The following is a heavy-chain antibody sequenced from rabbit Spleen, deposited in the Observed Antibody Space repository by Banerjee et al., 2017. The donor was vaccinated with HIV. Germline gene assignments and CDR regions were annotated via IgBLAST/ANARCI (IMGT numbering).Heavy chain of an antibody. CDR2: IAGSSSGFT. J-gene: IGHJ3*01. Sequence: EQLEESGGGLVQPEGSLTLTCTASGFSFSSSYWICWVRQAPGKGLEWISCIAGSSSGFTYSATWATGRFTISKTSSTTVTLQMTSLTVADTATYFCARDTGTSFSTYGMDLWGQGTLVTVS. D-gene: IGHD7-1*01. V-gene: IGHV1S45*01. CDR3: ARDTGTSFSTYGMDL. CDR1: GFSFSSSYW.